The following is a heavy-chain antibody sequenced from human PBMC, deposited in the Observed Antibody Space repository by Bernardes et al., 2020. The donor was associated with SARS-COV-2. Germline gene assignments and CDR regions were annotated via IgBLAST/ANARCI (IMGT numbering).Heavy chain of an antibody. CDR2: VSGNGGTT. CDR1: GFTFSTYA. Sequence: GGSLRLSRAASGFTFSTYAMSWVRQAPGKGLEWVSAVSGNGGTTYYADSVKGRFTISRDNSKNTLYLQMNSLRAEDTAVYYCAKAQTSVAGPNRFDYWGQGTLVTVSS. D-gene: IGHD6-19*01. V-gene: IGHV3-23*01. J-gene: IGHJ4*02. CDR3: AKAQTSVAGPNRFDY.